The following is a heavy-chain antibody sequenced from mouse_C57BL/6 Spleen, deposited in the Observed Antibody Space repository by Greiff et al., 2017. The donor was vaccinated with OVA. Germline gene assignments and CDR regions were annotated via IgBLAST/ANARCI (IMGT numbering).Heavy chain of an antibody. D-gene: IGHD1-1*01. J-gene: IGHJ1*03. Sequence: VQLQESGAELVRPGTSVKMSCKASGYTFTNYWIGWAKQRPGHGLEWIGDIYPGGGYTNYNEKFKGKATLTADKSSSTAYMQFSSLTSEDSAIYYCARYPSTVVAEGWYFDVWGTGTTVTVSS. CDR3: ARYPSTVVAEGWYFDV. CDR2: IYPGGGYT. CDR1: GYTFTNYW. V-gene: IGHV1-63*01.